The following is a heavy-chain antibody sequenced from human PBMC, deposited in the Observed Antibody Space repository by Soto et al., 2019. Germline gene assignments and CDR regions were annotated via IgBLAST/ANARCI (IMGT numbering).Heavy chain of an antibody. CDR2: IASKTVSEGT. J-gene: IGHJ4*02. Sequence: EVQLVESGGGLVQPGGSLELSCAASGFTLSDSSVNWVRQASGKGLEWVGRIASKTVSEGTVYAASVKGRITVARDDSKNTVYLQMGRLKTEDTAVYYCMSWDARLSAEQWGQGALVTVSS. D-gene: IGHD1-26*01. CDR3: MSWDARLSAEQ. V-gene: IGHV3-73*02. CDR1: GFTLSDSS.